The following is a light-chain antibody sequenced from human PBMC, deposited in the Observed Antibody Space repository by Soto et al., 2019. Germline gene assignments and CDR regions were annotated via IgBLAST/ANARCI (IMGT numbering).Light chain of an antibody. J-gene: IGLJ2*01. CDR3: SSYTSSSTRV. V-gene: IGLV2-14*01. CDR1: SSDVGGYNY. CDR2: DVS. Sequence: QSALTQPASVSRSPGQSITISCTGTSSDVGGYNYVSWYQQHPGKAPKLMIYDVSNRPSGVSNRFSGSKSGNTASLTISGVQAEDEADYYCSSYTSSSTRVFGGGTKLTVL.